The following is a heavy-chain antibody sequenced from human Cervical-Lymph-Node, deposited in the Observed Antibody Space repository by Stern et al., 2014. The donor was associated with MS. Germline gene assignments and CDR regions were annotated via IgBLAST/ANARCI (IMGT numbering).Heavy chain of an antibody. V-gene: IGHV1-3*01. Sequence: QVQLVQSGAEVKKPGASVKVSCTASGYTFTSYPMHWVRQAPGQRLEWMGWINAGNGNTKYSQKFQGRVTITRDTSASTAYMELSSLRSEDTAVYYCARDRGMSGLFDYWGQGTLVTVSS. CDR1: GYTFTSYP. D-gene: IGHD3-10*01. CDR3: ARDRGMSGLFDY. J-gene: IGHJ4*02. CDR2: INAGNGNT.